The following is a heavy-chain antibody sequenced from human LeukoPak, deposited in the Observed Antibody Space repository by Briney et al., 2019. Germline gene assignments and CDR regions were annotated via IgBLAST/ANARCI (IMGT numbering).Heavy chain of an antibody. CDR2: IYHSGST. D-gene: IGHD5-18*01. CDR1: GGSISSGGYS. CDR3: ARTPSFYSQLWLPGYFDY. V-gene: IGHV4-30-2*01. Sequence: SETLSLTCAVSGGSISSGGYSWSWIRQPPGKGLEWIGYIYHSGSTYYNPSLKSRVTISVDRSKNQFSLKLSSVTAADTAVYYCARTPSFYSQLWLPGYFDYWGQGTLVTVSS. J-gene: IGHJ4*02.